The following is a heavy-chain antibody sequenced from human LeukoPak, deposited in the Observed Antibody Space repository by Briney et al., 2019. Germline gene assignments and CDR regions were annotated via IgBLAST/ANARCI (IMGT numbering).Heavy chain of an antibody. V-gene: IGHV3-23*01. D-gene: IGHD5-24*01. CDR1: GFTFSNSA. Sequence: PGGSLRLSCAASGFTFSNSAMSWVRQAPGKGLEWVSSISGSGSGGNTYYADSVKGRFTISRDNSKNTLYLQMNSLRAADTAVYYCAKSGYNRFDYWGQGTLVTVSS. J-gene: IGHJ4*02. CDR3: AKSGYNRFDY. CDR2: ISGSGSGGNT.